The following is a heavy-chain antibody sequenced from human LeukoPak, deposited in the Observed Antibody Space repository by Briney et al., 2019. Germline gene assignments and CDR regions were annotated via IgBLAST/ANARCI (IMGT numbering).Heavy chain of an antibody. Sequence: SETLSLTCTVSGGSISSYYWSWIRQPPGKGLEWIGYTYYSGSTNYNPSLKSRVTISVDTSKNQFSLKLSSVTAADTAVYYCARDCSSTSCIGVFDYWGQGTLVTVSS. D-gene: IGHD2-2*01. CDR1: GGSISSYY. V-gene: IGHV4-59*01. CDR2: TYYSGST. CDR3: ARDCSSTSCIGVFDY. J-gene: IGHJ4*02.